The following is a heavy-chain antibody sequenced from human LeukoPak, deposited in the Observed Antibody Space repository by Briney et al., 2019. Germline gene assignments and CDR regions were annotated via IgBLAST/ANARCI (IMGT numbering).Heavy chain of an antibody. CDR2: FSSSGNT. Sequence: PSETLSLTCTVSGASISSYYWCWIRQPPGKGLEWIGYFSSSGNTNYNPSLKSRVTISVDTSKNQLSLKLGSVTAADTAVYYCATDSSGYFYFDYWGQGALVTVSS. J-gene: IGHJ4*02. V-gene: IGHV4-59*01. D-gene: IGHD3-22*01. CDR1: GASISSYY. CDR3: ATDSSGYFYFDY.